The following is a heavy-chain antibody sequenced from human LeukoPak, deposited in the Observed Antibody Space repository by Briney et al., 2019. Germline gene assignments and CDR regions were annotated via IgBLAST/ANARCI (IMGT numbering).Heavy chain of an antibody. D-gene: IGHD2-21*01. J-gene: IGHJ4*02. CDR1: GFTFTSHS. V-gene: IGHV3-69-1*02. Sequence: GGSWRLSCAASGFTFTSHSLDWVRQAPGKELEWVSSITGSGSIQYADSVKGRFTISRDNAKNSLYLQMDGLRAEDTAVYYCVRDVIHSYFDIWGQGVLVTVSS. CDR2: ITGSGSI. CDR3: VRDVIHSYFDI.